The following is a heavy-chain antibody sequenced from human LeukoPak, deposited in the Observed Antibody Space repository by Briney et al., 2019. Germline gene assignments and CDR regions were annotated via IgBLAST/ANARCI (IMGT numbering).Heavy chain of an antibody. V-gene: IGHV3-30*04. CDR1: GFTFSTSA. J-gene: IGHJ4*02. Sequence: GRSLRLSCAASGFTFSTSAMHWVRQAPGKGLEWVALISYDGSNKYYADSVKGRFTISRDNSKNTLYLQMDTLRAEDTAVYYCARDPSSGSTGYFDYWGQGTLVTVSS. D-gene: IGHD1-26*01. CDR2: ISYDGSNK. CDR3: ARDPSSGSTGYFDY.